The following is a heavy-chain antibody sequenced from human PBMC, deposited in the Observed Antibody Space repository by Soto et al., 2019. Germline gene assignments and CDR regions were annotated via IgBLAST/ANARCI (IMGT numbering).Heavy chain of an antibody. Sequence: QVQLVQSGAEVKKPGSSVKVSCKASGGTFSSYTISWVRQAPGQGLEWMGRIIPILGIANYEQKFQGRVTSTADKSTSTAFMELSSLRSEDTAVYYCVSGGCSGGSCYSVFLYDYMDVWGKGTTVTVSS. D-gene: IGHD2-15*01. CDR1: GGTFSSYT. V-gene: IGHV1-69*02. J-gene: IGHJ6*03. CDR3: VSGGCSGGSCYSVFLYDYMDV. CDR2: IIPILGIA.